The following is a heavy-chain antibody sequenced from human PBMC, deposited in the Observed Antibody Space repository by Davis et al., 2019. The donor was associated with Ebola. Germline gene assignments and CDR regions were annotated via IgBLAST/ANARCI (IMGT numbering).Heavy chain of an antibody. D-gene: IGHD1-26*01. Sequence: MPSETLSLTCTVSGGSISSYYWSWIRQPPGKGLEWIGYIYYSGSTNYNPSLKSRVTISVDTSKNQFSLKLSSVTAADTAVYYCARASSRWELPKYFQHWGQGTLVTVSS. J-gene: IGHJ1*01. CDR2: IYYSGST. CDR3: ARASSRWELPKYFQH. V-gene: IGHV4-59*12. CDR1: GGSISSYY.